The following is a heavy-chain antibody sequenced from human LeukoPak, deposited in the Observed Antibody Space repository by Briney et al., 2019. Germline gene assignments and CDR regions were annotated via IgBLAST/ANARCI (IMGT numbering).Heavy chain of an antibody. V-gene: IGHV3-15*01. J-gene: IGHJ4*02. D-gene: IGHD2-15*01. CDR3: TTQQSRPYCSGGSCPDVY. Sequence: GGSLRLSCAASGFTFSSYWMTWVRQAPGKGLEWVGRIKSKTDGGTTDYAAPVKGRFTISRDDSKNTLYLQMNSLKTEDTAVYYCTTQQSRPYCSGGSCPDVYWGQGTLVTVSS. CDR2: IKSKTDGGTT. CDR1: GFTFSSYW.